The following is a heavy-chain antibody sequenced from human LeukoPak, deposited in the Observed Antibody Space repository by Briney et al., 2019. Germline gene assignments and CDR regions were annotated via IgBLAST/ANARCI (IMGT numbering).Heavy chain of an antibody. CDR2: INAGNGNT. D-gene: IGHD5-12*01. CDR1: GYTFTSYA. Sequence: GASVKVSCKASGYTFTSYAMHWVRQAPGQRLEWIGWINAGNGNTKYSQKFQGRVTITRDTSASTAYMELSSLRSEDTAVYYCARLARGYSGYDFYYFDYWGQGTLVTVSS. J-gene: IGHJ4*02. V-gene: IGHV1-3*01. CDR3: ARLARGYSGYDFYYFDY.